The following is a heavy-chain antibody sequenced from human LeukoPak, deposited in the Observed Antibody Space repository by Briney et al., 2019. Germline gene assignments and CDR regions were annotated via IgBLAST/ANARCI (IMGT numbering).Heavy chain of an antibody. CDR2: IYYSGST. J-gene: IGHJ3*02. V-gene: IGHV4-59*01. CDR3: ATYISGYDAFDI. D-gene: IGHD3-22*01. Sequence: IGYIYYSGSTNYNPSLKSRVTISVDTSKNQFSLKLSSVTAADTAVYYCATYISGYDAFDIWGQGTMVTVSS.